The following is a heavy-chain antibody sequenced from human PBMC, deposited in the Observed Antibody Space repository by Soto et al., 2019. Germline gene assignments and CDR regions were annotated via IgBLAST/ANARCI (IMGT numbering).Heavy chain of an antibody. CDR2: MNPNSGNA. J-gene: IGHJ5*02. V-gene: IGHV1-8*01. D-gene: IGHD6-13*01. Sequence: ASVKVSCKASGYTFTSYDINWVRQATGQGLEWMGWMNPNSGNAGYAQKFQGRVTMTRNTSISTAYMELSSLRSEDTAVYYCARDFSSSWSGQTANWFDPWGQGTLVTVSS. CDR1: GYTFTSYD. CDR3: ARDFSSSWSGQTANWFDP.